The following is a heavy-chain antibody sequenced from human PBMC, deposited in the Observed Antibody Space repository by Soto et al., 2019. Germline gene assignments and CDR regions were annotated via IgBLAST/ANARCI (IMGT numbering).Heavy chain of an antibody. V-gene: IGHV3-30-3*01. J-gene: IGHJ6*02. CDR2: ISYDGSNK. Sequence: GGSLRLSCAASGFTFSSYAMHWVRQAPGKGLEWVAVISYDGSNKYYADSVKGRSTISRDNSKNTLYLQMNSLTNEDTAAYYCAKAGWGGDYYYGLDVWGQGTTVTVSS. CDR3: AKAGWGGDYYYGLDV. D-gene: IGHD2-21*01. CDR1: GFTFSSYA.